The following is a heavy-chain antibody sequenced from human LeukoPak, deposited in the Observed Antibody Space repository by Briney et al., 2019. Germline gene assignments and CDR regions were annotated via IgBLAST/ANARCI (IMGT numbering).Heavy chain of an antibody. Sequence: GGSLRLACAASGFTFGSYAMSWVRQAPGKGLGWVSVISGSGGSTYYADSVKGRFTVSRDNSKNTLYLQMNSPRAEDTAVYYCAKRRYDFWSGYKDLAYWGQGTLVTVSS. CDR1: GFTFGSYA. CDR3: AKRRYDFWSGYKDLAY. D-gene: IGHD3-3*01. CDR2: ISGSGGST. J-gene: IGHJ4*02. V-gene: IGHV3-23*01.